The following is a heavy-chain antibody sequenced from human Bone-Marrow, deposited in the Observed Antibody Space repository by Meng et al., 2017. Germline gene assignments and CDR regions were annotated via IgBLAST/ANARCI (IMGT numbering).Heavy chain of an antibody. CDR1: GFSLSTSGVG. D-gene: IGHD3-10*01. Sequence: SSPTLVKPTQTLTLTCTFSGFSLSTSGVGVGWIRQPPGKALEWLALIYWNDDKRYSPSLKTRLTITKDTSKNQVVLTMTNMDPVDTATYYCTLHPGSFYASWGQGTLVTVSS. V-gene: IGHV2-5*01. J-gene: IGHJ5*02. CDR3: TLHPGSFYAS. CDR2: IYWNDDK.